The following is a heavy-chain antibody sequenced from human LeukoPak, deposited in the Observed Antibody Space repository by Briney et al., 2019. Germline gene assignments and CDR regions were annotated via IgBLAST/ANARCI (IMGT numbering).Heavy chain of an antibody. V-gene: IGHV4-59*08. D-gene: IGHD3-10*01. CDR1: GGSISSYY. Sequence: SETLSLTCTVSGGSISSYYWSWIRQPPGKGLEWIGYIYYSGSTNYNPSLKSRVTISVDTSKNQFSLKLSSVTAADTAVYYCARAPTTMVRGVNTGWFDPWGQGTLVTVSS. CDR2: IYYSGST. CDR3: ARAPTTMVRGVNTGWFDP. J-gene: IGHJ5*02.